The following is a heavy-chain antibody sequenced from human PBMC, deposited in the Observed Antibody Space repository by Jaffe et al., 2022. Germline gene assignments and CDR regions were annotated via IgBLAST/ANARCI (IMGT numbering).Heavy chain of an antibody. CDR2: INPNSGGT. V-gene: IGHV1-2*06. J-gene: IGHJ3*02. CDR3: AETSDPPYGDYGRWGRNHAFDI. Sequence: QVQLVQSGAEVKKPGASVKVSCKASGYTFTGYYMHWVRQAPGQGLEWMGRINPNSGGTNYAQKFQGRVTMTRDTSISTAYMELSRLRSDDTAVYYCAETSDPPYGDYGRWGRNHAFDIWGQGTMVTVSS. CDR1: GYTFTGYY. D-gene: IGHD4-17*01.